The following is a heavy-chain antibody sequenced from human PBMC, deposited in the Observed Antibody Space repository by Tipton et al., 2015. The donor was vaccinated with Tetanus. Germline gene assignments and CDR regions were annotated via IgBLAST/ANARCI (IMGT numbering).Heavy chain of an antibody. Sequence: SLRLSCAASGFTFNTYNMHWVRQAPGKGLEWFSYISTSSTTIFYADSVRGRFTISRDNAKNSLYLQMNSLRDEDTAVYYCARDFSYYFDSKSGFDYWGQGTLVTVSS. J-gene: IGHJ4*02. CDR2: ISTSSTTI. CDR1: GFTFNTYN. CDR3: ARDFSYYFDSKSGFDY. D-gene: IGHD3-22*01. V-gene: IGHV3-48*02.